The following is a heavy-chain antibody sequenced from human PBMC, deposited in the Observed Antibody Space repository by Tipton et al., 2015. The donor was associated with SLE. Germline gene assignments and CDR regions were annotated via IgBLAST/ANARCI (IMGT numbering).Heavy chain of an antibody. D-gene: IGHD5-18*01. CDR1: GGSISSDY. CDR2: IYYSGST. Sequence: TLSLTCTVSGGSISSDYWSWIRQPPGKGLEWIGYIYYSGSTNYNPSLKSRVTISVDRSKNQFSLNLRSVTAADTAVYYCARGARGYSYGSDEDFDSWGQGILVTVSS. CDR3: ARGARGYSYGSDEDFDS. V-gene: IGHV4-59*01. J-gene: IGHJ4*02.